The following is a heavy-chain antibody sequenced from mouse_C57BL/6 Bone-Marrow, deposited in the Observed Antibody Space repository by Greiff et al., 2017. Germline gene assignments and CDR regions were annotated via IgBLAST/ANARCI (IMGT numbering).Heavy chain of an antibody. CDR1: GYTFTSYG. CDR2: IYPSSGNT. CDR3: AGEYEYDGGH. Sequence: QVQLQQSGAELARPGASVKLSCKASGYTFTSYGISWVKQRTGQGLEWIGEIYPSSGNTYYNEKFKGKATLTADKSSSTAYMELRSLTSEASAVYCCAGEYEYDGGHWGQGTSVTVSA. D-gene: IGHD2-4*01. V-gene: IGHV1-81*01. J-gene: IGHJ4*01.